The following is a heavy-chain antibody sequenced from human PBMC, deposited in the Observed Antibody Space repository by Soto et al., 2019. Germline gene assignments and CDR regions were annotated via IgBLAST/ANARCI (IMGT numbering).Heavy chain of an antibody. CDR1: GYTFNSYA. J-gene: IGHJ4*02. CDR2: LNAGNGNT. V-gene: IGHV1-3*01. Sequence: QVQLVQSGAEVKKPGASVKVSCKASGYTFNSYAIHWVRQAPGQRLEWMGWLNAGNGNTKYSQKFQGRVTISRDTSAITAYMELSSLRSEDTAVYYCARELVLLTTTMSYFDHWGQGTLVTVSS. CDR3: ARELVLLTTTMSYFDH. D-gene: IGHD1-26*01.